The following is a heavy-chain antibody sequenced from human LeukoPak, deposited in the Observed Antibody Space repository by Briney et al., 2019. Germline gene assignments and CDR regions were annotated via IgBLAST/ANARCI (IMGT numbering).Heavy chain of an antibody. CDR1: GFTFDDYA. D-gene: IGHD3-10*01. J-gene: IGHJ4*02. V-gene: IGHV3-9*01. CDR3: AKDILTYGSATDY. CDR2: ISWNSGSI. Sequence: GGSLRLSCTASGFTFDDYAMHWVRQAPGKGLEWVSGISWNSGSIGYADSVKGRFTISRDNAKNSLYLQMNSLRAEDTALYYCAKDILTYGSATDYWRQGTLVTVSS.